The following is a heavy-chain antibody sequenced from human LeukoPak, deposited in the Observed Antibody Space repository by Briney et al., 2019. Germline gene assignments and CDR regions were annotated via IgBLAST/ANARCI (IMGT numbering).Heavy chain of an antibody. Sequence: PSETLSLTCTVSGVSISSSHWSWIRQPPGKGLEWIGYIYYTGSTTYNPSLKSRITMSVDTSKSQFSLKLSSVTAADTAVYYCARLQSYGNFLDDYWGQGTLVTVSS. V-gene: IGHV4-59*01. CDR1: GVSISSSH. J-gene: IGHJ4*02. CDR2: IYYTGST. D-gene: IGHD4-11*01. CDR3: ARLQSYGNFLDDY.